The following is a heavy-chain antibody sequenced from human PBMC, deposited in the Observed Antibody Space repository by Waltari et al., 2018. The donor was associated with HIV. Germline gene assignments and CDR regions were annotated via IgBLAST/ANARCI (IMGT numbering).Heavy chain of an antibody. CDR2: IYTSGSP. D-gene: IGHD2-21*02. CDR1: GGSISTGSFY. Sequence: QVQLQESGPGLVKPSQTLSLTCTVSGGSISTGSFYWNWIRQPAGKGLEWIGRIYTSGSPKYNPSLKSRVTISVDTSKNQFSLKLNSVTAADTAVYYCARAEGGNSGVHFDYWGQGTLVTVSS. J-gene: IGHJ4*02. V-gene: IGHV4-61*02. CDR3: ARAEGGNSGVHFDY.